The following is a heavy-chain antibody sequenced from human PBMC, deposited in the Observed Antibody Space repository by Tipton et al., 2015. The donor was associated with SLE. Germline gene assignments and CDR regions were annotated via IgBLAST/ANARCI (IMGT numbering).Heavy chain of an antibody. CDR2: IRSKAYGGTT. V-gene: IGHV3-49*03. J-gene: IGHJ6*02. CDR1: GFTFGDYA. Sequence: SLRLSCTASGFTFGDYAMSWFRQAPGKGLEWVGFIRSKAYGGTTEYAASVKGRFTISRDDSKSIADLQMNSLKTEDTAVYYCTRDLDYYDSSGYDYYYGMDVWGQGTTVTVSS. CDR3: TRDLDYYDSSGYDYYYGMDV. D-gene: IGHD3-22*01.